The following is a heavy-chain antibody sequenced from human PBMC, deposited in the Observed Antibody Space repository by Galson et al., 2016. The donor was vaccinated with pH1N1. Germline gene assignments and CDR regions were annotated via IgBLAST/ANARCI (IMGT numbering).Heavy chain of an antibody. CDR1: GYTFITYA. J-gene: IGHJ6*02. CDR2: INTGDGNA. D-gene: IGHD3-3*01. Sequence: SVKVSCKASGYTFITYAIHWVRQAPGQRLEWMGWINTGDGNAKSSQKFQDRVTITRDTPATKAYLDLRGLRSEDTAVYYCARGVTLSDFWSNYYPYGMDVWGRGTTVTGSS. V-gene: IGHV1-3*04. CDR3: ARGVTLSDFWSNYYPYGMDV.